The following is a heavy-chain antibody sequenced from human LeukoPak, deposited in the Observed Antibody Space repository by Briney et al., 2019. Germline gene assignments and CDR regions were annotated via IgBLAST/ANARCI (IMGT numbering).Heavy chain of an antibody. Sequence: GGSLRLSCAVSGFTFSDHYMDWVRQAPGKGLEWVGRSRNRAKSYTTDYAASVKGRFTISRDDSKSTLYLQMNSPETEDTAVYYCSRDATGDHWGQGTLVSVSS. CDR2: SRNRAKSYTT. CDR1: GFTFSDHY. J-gene: IGHJ4*02. CDR3: SRDATGDH. V-gene: IGHV3-72*01.